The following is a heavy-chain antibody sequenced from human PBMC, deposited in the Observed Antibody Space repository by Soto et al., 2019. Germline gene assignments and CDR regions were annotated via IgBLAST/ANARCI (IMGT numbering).Heavy chain of an antibody. CDR3: ASGETTGTPHFDY. D-gene: IGHD1-1*01. V-gene: IGHV3-21*01. CDR2: ISSTSTYI. CDR1: GFPFSSYN. Sequence: EVQLVESGGGLVKPGGSLRLSCAASGFPFSSYNMNWVRQAPGKGLEWVSSISSTSTYIYYRDSVKGRFTISRDNAKNSLYLQMNSLRAEDTPSYYWASGETTGTPHFDYWGQGTLVTLSS. J-gene: IGHJ4*02.